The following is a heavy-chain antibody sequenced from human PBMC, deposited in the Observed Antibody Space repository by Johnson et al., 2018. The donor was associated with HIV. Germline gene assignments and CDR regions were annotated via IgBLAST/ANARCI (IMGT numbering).Heavy chain of an antibody. CDR3: AKERRAPRAFDI. CDR2: ISFDGSDK. J-gene: IGHJ3*02. CDR1: GFTFSSYA. V-gene: IGHV3-30*18. Sequence: QLVESGGGVVQPGRSLRLSCAASGFTFSSYAMHWVRQAPGKGLEWVAVISFDGSDKYYADSVKGRFTISRDNSKSTLYLQMNSLRPEDTAVYYCAKERRAPRAFDIWGQGTMLTVSS.